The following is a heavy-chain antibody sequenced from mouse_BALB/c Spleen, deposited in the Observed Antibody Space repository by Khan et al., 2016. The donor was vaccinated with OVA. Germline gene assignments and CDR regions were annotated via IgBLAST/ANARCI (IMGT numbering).Heavy chain of an antibody. J-gene: IGHJ3*01. V-gene: IGHV1-77*01. CDR1: GYTFTDYY. D-gene: IGHD1-2*01. CDR2: ISPGSGAT. CDR3: ARRNYCGYTVAY. Sequence: QVQLKEAGAELARPGASVKLSCKASGYTFTDYYINWVKQRTGQGLEWIGEISPGSGATYYKEKFKGKATLTADKSSSTVYMQLSSLTAEAAAVYFCARRNYCGYTVAYWGQGTLVTVSA.